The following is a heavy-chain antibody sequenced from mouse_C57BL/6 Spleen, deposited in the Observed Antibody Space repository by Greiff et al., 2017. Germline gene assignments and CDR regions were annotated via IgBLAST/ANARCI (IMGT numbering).Heavy chain of an antibody. D-gene: IGHD1-1*01. CDR3: AREITTVVASTYYYAMDY. V-gene: IGHV1-78*01. CDR2: IYPRDGST. Sequence: VQLQQSDAELVKPGASVKISCKVSGYTFTDHTIHWMKQRPEQGLEWIGYIYPRDGSTKYNEKFKGKATLTADKSSSTAYMQLNSLTSEDSAVYFCAREITTVVASTYYYAMDYWGQGTSVTVSS. CDR1: GYTFTDHT. J-gene: IGHJ4*01.